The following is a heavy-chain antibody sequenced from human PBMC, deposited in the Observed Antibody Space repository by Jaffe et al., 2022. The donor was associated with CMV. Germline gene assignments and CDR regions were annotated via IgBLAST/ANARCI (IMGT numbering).Heavy chain of an antibody. J-gene: IGHJ4*02. CDR1: GFTFSNYA. CDR2: ISGSGDRTGGDDT. D-gene: IGHD2-8*01. Sequence: EVQLLESGGGLVQPGGSLRLSCAASGFTFSNYAMSWVRQAPGKGLEWVSVISGSGDRTGGDDTFYADSVKGRYTISRDNSKNTLYLHMNSLRAEDTAVYYCAKRRTAIVYKEYYFDSWGQGTLVTVSS. V-gene: IGHV3-23*01. CDR3: AKRRTAIVYKEYYFDS.